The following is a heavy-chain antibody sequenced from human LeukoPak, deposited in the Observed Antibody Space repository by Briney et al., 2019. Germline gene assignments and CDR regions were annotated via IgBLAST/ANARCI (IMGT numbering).Heavy chain of an antibody. CDR3: AKRGYYYDSGGYYYFDY. CDR1: GFTFSDYG. CDR2: ISASGNDI. J-gene: IGHJ4*02. D-gene: IGHD3-22*01. Sequence: GGSLRLSCAASGFTFSDYGMHWVRQAPGKGLEWVSVISASGNDIYYADSVKGRFTISRDNSGNTLYLQMNSLRAEDTAVYYCAKRGYYYDSGGYYYFDYWGQGTLVTVSS. V-gene: IGHV3-23*01.